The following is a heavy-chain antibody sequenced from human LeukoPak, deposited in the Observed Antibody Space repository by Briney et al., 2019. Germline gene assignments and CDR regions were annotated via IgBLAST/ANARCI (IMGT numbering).Heavy chain of an antibody. V-gene: IGHV4-39*01. J-gene: IGHJ4*02. CDR2: IYYSGST. CDR3: ARPTSKLGSFDY. CDR1: GGSISSSNYY. D-gene: IGHD2/OR15-2a*01. Sequence: SETLSLTCTVSGGSISSSNYYRGWIRQPPGKGLEWIGTIYYSGSTYYNPSLKSRITISVDTSKNQFSLKLSSVTAADTAVYYCARPTSKLGSFDYWGQGTLVTVSS.